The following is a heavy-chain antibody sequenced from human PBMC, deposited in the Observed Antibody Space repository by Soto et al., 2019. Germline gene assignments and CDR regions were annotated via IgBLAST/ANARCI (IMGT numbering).Heavy chain of an antibody. J-gene: IGHJ4*02. Sequence: PGGSLRLSCAASGFTFSSYALTWFRQAPGKGLEWVAEISGSGTSTYYAPSVKGRFIISSDSSKNTLYLRMYSLRAEDTAMYYCAKSLSALFSLGDFKYWGQGALVTVSS. V-gene: IGHV3-23*01. CDR2: ISGSGTST. CDR1: GFTFSSYA. D-gene: IGHD2-21*01. CDR3: AKSLSALFSLGDFKY.